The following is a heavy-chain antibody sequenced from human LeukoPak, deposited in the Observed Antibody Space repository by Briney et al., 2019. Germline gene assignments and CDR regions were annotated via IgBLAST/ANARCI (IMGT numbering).Heavy chain of an antibody. D-gene: IGHD3-9*01. CDR2: INTDGSST. CDR3: ARSPLRYFDWLFPHYYMDV. CDR1: GFTFSSYW. J-gene: IGHJ6*03. Sequence: PGGSLRLSCAASGFTFSSYWMHWVRQAPGKGLVWVSRINTDGSSTNYADSVKGRFTISRDNAKNTLYLQMNSLRAEDTAVYYCARSPLRYFDWLFPHYYMDVWGKGTTVTISS. V-gene: IGHV3-74*01.